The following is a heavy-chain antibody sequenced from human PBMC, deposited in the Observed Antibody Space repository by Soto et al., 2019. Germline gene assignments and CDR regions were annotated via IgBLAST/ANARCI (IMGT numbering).Heavy chain of an antibody. J-gene: IGHJ4*02. CDR2: INHSGST. D-gene: IGHD3-16*01. CDR3: ARVTFGGVIRY. Sequence: QVQLQQWGAGLLKPSETLSLTCAVYGGSFSGYYWSWIRQPPGKGLEWIGEINHSGSTNYNPSLKSRVTISVDTSKNQFSLKLSSVTAADTAVYYCARVTFGGVIRYWGQGTLVTVS. CDR1: GGSFSGYY. V-gene: IGHV4-34*01.